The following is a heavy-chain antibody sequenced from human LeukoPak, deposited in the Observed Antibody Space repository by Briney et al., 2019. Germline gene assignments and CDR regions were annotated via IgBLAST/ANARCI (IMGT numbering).Heavy chain of an antibody. Sequence: SETLSLTCAVYGDSFSGYCWSWLRQPPGRGLEWIGEIHQSGSTNYNPSLKSRLSMSVDTSKNQFSLKLNSVTAADTAVYYCAREAFYYGSGSPNFAVALNRRDAFDIWGQGTMVTVSS. J-gene: IGHJ3*02. V-gene: IGHV4-34*01. D-gene: IGHD3-10*01. CDR3: AREAFYYGSGSPNFAVALNRRDAFDI. CDR2: IHQSGST. CDR1: GDSFSGYC.